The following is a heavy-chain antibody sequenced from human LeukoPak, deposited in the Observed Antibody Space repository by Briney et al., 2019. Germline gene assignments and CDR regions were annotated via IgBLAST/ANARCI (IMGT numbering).Heavy chain of an antibody. CDR3: ARADYDYVWGSYRYAFDY. J-gene: IGHJ4*02. CDR1: GYTFTSYA. V-gene: IGHV1-3*01. Sequence: ASVTVSCKASGYTFTSYAMHWVRQAPGQRLEWMGWINAGNGNTKYSQKFQGRVTITRDTSASTAYMELSSLRSEDTAVYYCARADYDYVWGSYRYAFDYWGQGTLVTVSS. CDR2: INAGNGNT. D-gene: IGHD3-16*02.